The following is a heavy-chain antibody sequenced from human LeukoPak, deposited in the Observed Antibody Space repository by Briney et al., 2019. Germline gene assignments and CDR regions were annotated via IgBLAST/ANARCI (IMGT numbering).Heavy chain of an antibody. Sequence: GGSLRLSCAASGFTVSSNYMSWVRQAPGKGLEWLAIISLDGSVTYYAASVTGRFTISRDNSKNTLYLEMNSLSAEDTAVYYCAKSPGIVVVPAAVWANDAFDIWGQGTMVTVSS. CDR1: GFTVSSNY. CDR3: AKSPGIVVVPAAVWANDAFDI. D-gene: IGHD2-2*01. CDR2: ISLDGSVT. J-gene: IGHJ3*02. V-gene: IGHV3-30*18.